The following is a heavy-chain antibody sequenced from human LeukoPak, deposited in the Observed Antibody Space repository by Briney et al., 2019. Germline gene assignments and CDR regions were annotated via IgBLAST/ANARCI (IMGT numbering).Heavy chain of an antibody. J-gene: IGHJ4*02. V-gene: IGHV4-30-4*08. D-gene: IGHD7-27*01. Sequence: SETLSLTCAVSGASFSSAHYYWNWIRQSPGKGLEWIGYIFDSRSTYYNPSLRSRVTVSIDTSKNEFSLRMTSVSVADTAVYYCASWARDGDYWGRGTLVTVSS. CDR1: GASFSSAHYY. CDR3: ASWARDGDY. CDR2: IFDSRST.